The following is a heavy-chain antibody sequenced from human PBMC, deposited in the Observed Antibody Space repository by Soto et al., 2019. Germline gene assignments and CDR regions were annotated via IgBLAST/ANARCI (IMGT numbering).Heavy chain of an antibody. V-gene: IGHV4-39*01. Sequence: LSLTCSVSGYSVSSSDYYWAWIRQPPGTGLEWIGSMLYSGLTYYNPSLKSRVTLSVDTSKNQFSVRLNSVTASDTAVYYCAPLSVSLSGPYGIHVWGQGTTVTVS. CDR1: GYSVSSSDYY. CDR3: APLSVSLSGPYGIHV. J-gene: IGHJ6*02. D-gene: IGHD2-15*01. CDR2: MLYSGLT.